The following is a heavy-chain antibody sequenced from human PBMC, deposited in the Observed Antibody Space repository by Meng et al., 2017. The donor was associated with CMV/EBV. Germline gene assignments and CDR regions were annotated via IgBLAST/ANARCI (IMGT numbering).Heavy chain of an antibody. D-gene: IGHD3-22*01. V-gene: IGHV4-34*01. CDR2: INHSGST. CDR3: ARAKIMYYYDSSGYYYDY. CDR1: GGSFSGYY. J-gene: IGHJ4*02. Sequence: QVQLQQWGAGSLKPSETLSLTCAVYGGSFSGYYWSWIRQPPGKGLEWIGEINHSGSTNYNPSLKSRVTISVDTSKNQFSLKLSSVTAADTAVYYCARAKIMYYYDSSGYYYDYWGQGTLVTVSS.